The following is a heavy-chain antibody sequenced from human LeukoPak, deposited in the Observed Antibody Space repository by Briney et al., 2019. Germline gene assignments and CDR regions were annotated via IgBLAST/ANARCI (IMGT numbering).Heavy chain of an antibody. V-gene: IGHV3-48*02. J-gene: IGHJ4*02. CDR3: ARGVDY. CDR2: FSLSSSTI. Sequence: GGSLRLSCAASGFAFSSYTMNWVGQAPGKGREGVSYFSLSSSTIYYADSVKGRFTICRDNAKNSLYLQMNSLRDEDTAMYYGARGVDYWGQGTVVTVSS. CDR1: GFAFSSYT. D-gene: IGHD3-3*01.